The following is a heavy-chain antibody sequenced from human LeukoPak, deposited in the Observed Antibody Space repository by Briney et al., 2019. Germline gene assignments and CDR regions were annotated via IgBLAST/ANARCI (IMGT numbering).Heavy chain of an antibody. Sequence: SETLSLTCTVSGGSISSAAYYLNWIRQHPGKGLEWIGYIYNSGTTYYNPSLKSRVTISVDTSKNQFSLNLSSVTAADTAVYYCARYFLGYYTSEYWGQGTLVTVSS. CDR1: GGSISSAAYY. CDR2: IYNSGTT. J-gene: IGHJ4*02. D-gene: IGHD3-3*01. V-gene: IGHV4-31*03. CDR3: ARYFLGYYTSEY.